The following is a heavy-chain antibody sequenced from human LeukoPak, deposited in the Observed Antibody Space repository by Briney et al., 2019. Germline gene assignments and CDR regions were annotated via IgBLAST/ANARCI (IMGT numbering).Heavy chain of an antibody. Sequence: SETLSLTCTVSGGSISSSSYYWGWIRQPPGKGLEWIGSIYYSGSTYYNPSLNSRVTISVDTSKNQFSLKLSSVTAADTAVYYCAIQPPARYCSGGSCYRLIDYWGQGTLVTVSS. J-gene: IGHJ4*02. CDR2: IYYSGST. CDR1: GGSISSSSYY. D-gene: IGHD2-15*01. CDR3: AIQPPARYCSGGSCYRLIDY. V-gene: IGHV4-39*01.